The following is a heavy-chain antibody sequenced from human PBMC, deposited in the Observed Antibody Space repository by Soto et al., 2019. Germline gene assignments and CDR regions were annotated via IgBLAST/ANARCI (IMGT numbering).Heavy chain of an antibody. CDR2: IIPLFGAG. D-gene: IGHD6-19*01. J-gene: IGHJ4*02. CDR1: GDTFSSYA. CDR3: ASTGIAVAGRSLFDY. Sequence: QVQLVQSGAEVKKPGSSVKVSCKASGDTFSSYAINWIRQAPGQGLEWMGGIIPLFGAGNYAQKFQGRVTITADESTSTVYMELSSLRSEDTAVYYFASTGIAVAGRSLFDYWGQGTPVTVSS. V-gene: IGHV1-69*01.